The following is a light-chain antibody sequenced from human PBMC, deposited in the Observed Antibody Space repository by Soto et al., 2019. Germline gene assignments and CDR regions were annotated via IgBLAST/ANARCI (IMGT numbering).Light chain of an antibody. J-gene: IGKJ1*01. CDR2: GAS. CDR1: QSVSSNF. Sequence: PGDGATLSCRASQSVSSNFLAWYRQKPGQAPRLLIYGASSRATGIPDRFSGSGSGTDFTLTISRLEPEDFAVYYCQHYGSSPWSFGQGTRVEIK. V-gene: IGKV3-20*01. CDR3: QHYGSSPWS.